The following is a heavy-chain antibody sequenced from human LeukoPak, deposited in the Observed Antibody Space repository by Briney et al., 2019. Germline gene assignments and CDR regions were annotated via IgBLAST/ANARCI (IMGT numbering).Heavy chain of an antibody. Sequence: PGGSLRLSCAASGFIFSSHAMHWVRQAPGKGLDWVAVISNDGSKKYYADSVKGRFTISRDNSKNTLSLQVSSLRTEDTAVYYCAKDRYSYAFEYSDSWGQGTLVTVSS. V-gene: IGHV3-30*18. D-gene: IGHD5-18*01. CDR1: GFIFSSHA. J-gene: IGHJ4*02. CDR2: ISNDGSKK. CDR3: AKDRYSYAFEYSDS.